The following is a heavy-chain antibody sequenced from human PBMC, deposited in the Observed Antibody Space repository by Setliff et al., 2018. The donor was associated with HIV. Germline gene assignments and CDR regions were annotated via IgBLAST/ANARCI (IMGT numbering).Heavy chain of an antibody. CDR1: GDSVGSYF. CDR3: ARDSGITMVRKVIGRAGLDA. V-gene: IGHV4-4*07. CDR2: VYSNGNI. J-gene: IGHJ5*02. D-gene: IGHD3-10*01. Sequence: TSETLSLTCSVSGDSVGSYFWAWIRQPAGKGLEWIGRVYSNGNINYNPSLKSRVTMAVDTSKNQIFLSLTSVTAAGTGVYYCARDSGITMVRKVIGRAGLDAWGQGTRVTVSS.